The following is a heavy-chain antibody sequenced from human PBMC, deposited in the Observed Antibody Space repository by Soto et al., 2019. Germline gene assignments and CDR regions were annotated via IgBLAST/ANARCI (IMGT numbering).Heavy chain of an antibody. CDR2: ISWNGGSL. CDR3: AKSGQKLDSYFYYMDV. V-gene: IGHV3-9*01. Sequence: GGSLRLSCAGSGFIFDDYAIHWVRQAPGKGLEWVSGISWNGGSLGYADSVKGRFTISRDNAKSSLYLQMNSLRVEDSALYYCAKSGQKLDSYFYYMDVWGKGTTVTVSS. CDR1: GFIFDDYA. D-gene: IGHD6-13*01. J-gene: IGHJ6*03.